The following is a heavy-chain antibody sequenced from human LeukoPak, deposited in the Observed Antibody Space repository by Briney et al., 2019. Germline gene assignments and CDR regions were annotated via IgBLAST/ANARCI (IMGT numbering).Heavy chain of an antibody. CDR2: IRYDGSNK. V-gene: IGHV3-30*02. Sequence: GGSLRLSCAASGFTFSSYAMHWVRQAPGKGLEWVAFIRYDGSNKYYADSVKGRFTISRDNSKNTLYLQMNSLRAEDTAVYYCAKDEAYCGGDCYDGNWFDPWGQGTLVTVSS. CDR1: GFTFSSYA. D-gene: IGHD2-21*02. J-gene: IGHJ5*02. CDR3: AKDEAYCGGDCYDGNWFDP.